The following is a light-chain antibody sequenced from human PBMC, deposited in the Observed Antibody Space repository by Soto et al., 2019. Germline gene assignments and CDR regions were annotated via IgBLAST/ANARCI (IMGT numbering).Light chain of an antibody. CDR3: SSYTRSSTLV. V-gene: IGLV2-14*01. Sequence: QSALTQPASVSGSPGQSITISCTGTSSDVGAYNYVSWYQQHPGKAPKLMIYEVSNRPSGVSNRFSGSKSDNTASLTISGLQAEDEADYYCSSYTRSSTLVFGTGTKVTVL. CDR2: EVS. CDR1: SSDVGAYNY. J-gene: IGLJ1*01.